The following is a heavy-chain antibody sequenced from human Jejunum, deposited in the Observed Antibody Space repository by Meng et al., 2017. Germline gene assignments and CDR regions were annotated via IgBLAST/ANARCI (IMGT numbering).Heavy chain of an antibody. V-gene: IGHV3-74*01. CDR2: IYSDGSTT. CDR3: ARSRYSIGLDY. Sequence: GESLKISCAASGFTFSSYWMHWVRQAPGKGLVWVSRIYSDGSTTSYADSVKGRFTISRDNAQNTLYLQMNSLRAEDAAMYYCARSRYSIGLDYWGQGTLVTVSS. D-gene: IGHD6-19*01. CDR1: GFTFSSYW. J-gene: IGHJ4*02.